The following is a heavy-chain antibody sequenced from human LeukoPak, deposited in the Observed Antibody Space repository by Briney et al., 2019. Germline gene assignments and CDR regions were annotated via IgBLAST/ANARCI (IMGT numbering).Heavy chain of an antibody. Sequence: GGSLRLSCAASGFTFSSYAMHWVRQAAGKGLEWVAIISYDGTNKDYADSVKGRFTISRDNSKNTLYLQMNSLRAEDTAVYYCARDYCSSTSCWGQGTLVTVSS. J-gene: IGHJ4*02. CDR1: GFTFSSYA. CDR2: ISYDGTNK. CDR3: ARDYCSSTSC. D-gene: IGHD2-2*01. V-gene: IGHV3-30-3*01.